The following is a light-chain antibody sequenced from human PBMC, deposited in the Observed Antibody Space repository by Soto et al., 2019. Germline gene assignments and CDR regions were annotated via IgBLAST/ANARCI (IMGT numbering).Light chain of an antibody. Sequence: EIVLTQSPGTLSLSPGERATLSCRASQSVSSTYLAWYQQRPGQAPRLLIYGASGRATGIPDRFSGSGSGTASPPTFTSREPKNFEVYSGQNNVTYPPFTFGQGTRLEIK. CDR3: QNNVTYPPFT. CDR1: QSVSSTY. V-gene: IGKV3-20*01. CDR2: GAS. J-gene: IGKJ5*01.